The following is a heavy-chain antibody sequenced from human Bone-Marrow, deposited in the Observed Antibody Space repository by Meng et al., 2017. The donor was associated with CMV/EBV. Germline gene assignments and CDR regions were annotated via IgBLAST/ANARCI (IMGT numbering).Heavy chain of an antibody. V-gene: IGHV4-59*01. Sequence: SETLSLTCAVYGGSFSGYYWSWIRQPPGKGLEWIGYIYYSGSTNYNPSLKSRVTISVDTSKNQFSLKLSSVTAADTAVYYCAREYSSSPGVDYFDYWGQGTLVTVPS. D-gene: IGHD6-6*01. CDR1: GGSFSGYY. CDR2: IYYSGST. CDR3: AREYSSSPGVDYFDY. J-gene: IGHJ4*02.